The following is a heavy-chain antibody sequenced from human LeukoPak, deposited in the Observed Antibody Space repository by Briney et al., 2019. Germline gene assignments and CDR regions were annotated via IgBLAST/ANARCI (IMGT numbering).Heavy chain of an antibody. CDR1: GFTVSSNY. V-gene: IGHV3-53*01. J-gene: IGHJ4*02. Sequence: PGGSLRLSCAVSGFTVSSNYMSWVRQAPGKGLEWVSPIHSGGSTDYADSVKDRFTISRDNSKNTVNLQINSLRAEDTAVYYCARERRYCSGDNCYSGLDYWGQGTLVTVSS. CDR3: ARERRYCSGDNCYSGLDY. CDR2: IHSGGST. D-gene: IGHD2-15*01.